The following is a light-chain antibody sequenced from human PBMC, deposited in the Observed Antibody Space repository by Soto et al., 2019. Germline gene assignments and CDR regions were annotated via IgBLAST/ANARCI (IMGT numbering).Light chain of an antibody. CDR2: YDS. CDR3: QVWDIMTDNYV. CDR1: NIGDKR. Sequence: SYELTQPPSVSVAPEKTATITCGGNNIGDKRVHWYRQKPGQAAVLLIFYDSDRPSGIPERFSGSNSGNTATLTISRVEAGDEADYYCQVWDIMTDNYVFGGGTKLTVL. V-gene: IGLV3-21*04. J-gene: IGLJ1*01.